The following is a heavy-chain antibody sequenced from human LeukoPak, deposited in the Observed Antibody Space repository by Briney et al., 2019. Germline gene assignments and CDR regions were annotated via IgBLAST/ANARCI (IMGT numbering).Heavy chain of an antibody. Sequence: GRSLRLSCAASGFTFSSYGMHWVRQAPGKGLEWVAVISYDGSNKYYADSVKGRFTISRDNSKNTLYLQMNSLRAEDTAVYYCAKTPRTEWGQGTLVTVSS. V-gene: IGHV3-30*18. J-gene: IGHJ4*02. D-gene: IGHD2-8*02. CDR2: ISYDGSNK. CDR3: AKTPRTE. CDR1: GFTFSSYG.